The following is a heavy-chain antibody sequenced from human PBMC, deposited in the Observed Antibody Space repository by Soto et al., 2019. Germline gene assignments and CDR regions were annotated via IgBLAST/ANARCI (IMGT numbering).Heavy chain of an antibody. Sequence: EVHLLESGGGLVQPGGSLRLSCTASGFTFNKYAMSWVRQASGKALEWVALISGSGGATFYADSAKGRFSISRDNSKNTVYLQMNSLRAEDTAVYYCAKTYYYDSTGYYRTFDLWGQGTLVTVSS. V-gene: IGHV3-23*01. CDR1: GFTFNKYA. CDR3: AKTYYYDSTGYYRTFDL. CDR2: ISGSGGAT. D-gene: IGHD3-22*01. J-gene: IGHJ5*02.